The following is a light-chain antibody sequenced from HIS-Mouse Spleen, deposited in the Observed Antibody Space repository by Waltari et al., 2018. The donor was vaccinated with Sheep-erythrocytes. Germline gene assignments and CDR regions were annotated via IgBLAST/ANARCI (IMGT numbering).Light chain of an antibody. CDR3: KQFNSYPLT. CDR2: DAS. V-gene: IGKV1-13*02. CDR1: QGISSA. Sequence: AIQLTQSPSSLSASVGDRVTITCRASQGISSALAWYQQKPGKAHKLLIYDASSLESGVPSRFSGSGSGTDFTLTISSLQPEDFATYYCKQFNSYPLTFGGGTKVEIK. J-gene: IGKJ4*01.